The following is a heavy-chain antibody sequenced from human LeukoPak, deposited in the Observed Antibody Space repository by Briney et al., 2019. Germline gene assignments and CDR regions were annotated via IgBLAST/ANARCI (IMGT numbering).Heavy chain of an antibody. CDR2: MNPNSGNT. CDR3: ARDGYFDWLPPVD. CDR1: GYTFTSYD. Sequence: ASVKVSCKASGYTFTSYDINWVRQATGQGLEWMGWMNPNSGNTGYAQKFQGRVTMTRDTSISTAYMELSRLRSDDTAVYYCARDGYFDWLPPVDWGQGTLVTVSS. J-gene: IGHJ4*02. V-gene: IGHV1-8*01. D-gene: IGHD3-9*01.